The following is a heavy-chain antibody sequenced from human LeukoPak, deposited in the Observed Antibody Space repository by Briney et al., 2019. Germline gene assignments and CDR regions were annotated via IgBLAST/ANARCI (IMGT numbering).Heavy chain of an antibody. D-gene: IGHD3-10*01. CDR1: GFIFSSYA. CDR2: ISGSVGST. J-gene: IGHJ4*02. V-gene: IGHV3-23*01. CDR3: AKDYYGSGSYYSYFDY. Sequence: PGGSLRLSCAASGFIFSSYAMSWVRQAPGKGLGWVSAISGSVGSTYYADSVKGRFTMSRDNSKNTLYLQMNSLRVEDTAVYYCAKDYYGSGSYYSYFDYWGQGALVTVSS.